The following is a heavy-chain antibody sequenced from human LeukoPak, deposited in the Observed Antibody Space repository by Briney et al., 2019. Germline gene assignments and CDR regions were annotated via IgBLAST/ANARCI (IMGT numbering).Heavy chain of an antibody. J-gene: IGHJ6*03. CDR2: IKQDGSEK. V-gene: IGHV3-7*01. D-gene: IGHD1-26*01. CDR3: ARDPYSGSYSDYYYYYMDV. CDR1: EFTFFTYW. Sequence: GGSLRLSCAASEFTFFTYWMSWVRQAPGKGLEWVANIKQDGSEKYYVDSVKGRFTISRDNAKNSLYLQLNSLRAEDTAVYYCARDPYSGSYSDYYYYYMDVWGKGTTVTVSS.